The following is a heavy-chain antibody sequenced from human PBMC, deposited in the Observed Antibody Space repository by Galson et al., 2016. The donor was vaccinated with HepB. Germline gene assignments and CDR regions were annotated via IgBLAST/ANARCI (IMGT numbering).Heavy chain of an antibody. CDR3: AREVVPAANGYYYCYSMDV. V-gene: IGHV3-30-3*01. J-gene: IGHJ6*02. Sequence: SLRLSCAASGFTFSSYAMHCVRQAPGKGLEWVAVISYDGSNKYYADSVKGRFTISRDNSKNTLYLQMNSLRAEDTAVYYCAREVVPAANGYYYCYSMDVWGQGTTVTGSS. CDR2: ISYDGSNK. CDR1: GFTFSSYA. D-gene: IGHD2-2*01.